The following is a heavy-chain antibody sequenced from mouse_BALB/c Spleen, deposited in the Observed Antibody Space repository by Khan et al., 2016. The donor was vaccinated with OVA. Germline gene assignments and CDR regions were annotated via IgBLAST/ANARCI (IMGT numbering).Heavy chain of an antibody. CDR3: ARECYYGNYRAWFAY. V-gene: IGHV1S56*01. J-gene: IGHJ3*01. CDR2: IYPGNVNT. D-gene: IGHD2-1*01. Sequence: QVQLKQSGPELVKPGASVRISCKASGYTFTDYYINWMKQRPGQGLDWIGWIYPGNVNTKYNEKFKDKATLTADKSSSTAYMQLSSLTSEDSAIYFCARECYYGNYRAWFAYWGQGTLVTVSA. CDR1: GYTFTDYY.